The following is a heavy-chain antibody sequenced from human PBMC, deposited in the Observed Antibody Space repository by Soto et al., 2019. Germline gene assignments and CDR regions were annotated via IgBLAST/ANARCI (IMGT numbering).Heavy chain of an antibody. J-gene: IGHJ5*02. V-gene: IGHV5-10-1*01. CDR1: GYSFTSYW. D-gene: IGHD3-22*01. Sequence: VESLKISCKGSGYSFTSYWISWVRQMPGKGLEWMGRIDPSDSYTNYSPSFQGHVTISADKSISTAYLQWSSLKASDTAMYYCARPLSYYDSSGYYYPNWFDPWGQGTLVPVSS. CDR2: IDPSDSYT. CDR3: ARPLSYYDSSGYYYPNWFDP.